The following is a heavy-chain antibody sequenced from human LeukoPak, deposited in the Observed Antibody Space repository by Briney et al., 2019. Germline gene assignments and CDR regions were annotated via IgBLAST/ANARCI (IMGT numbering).Heavy chain of an antibody. D-gene: IGHD6-19*01. J-gene: IGHJ6*02. CDR3: ARDGYGSGWYLKTPDYYYGMDV. Sequence: SETLSLTCTVSGGSISSYYWSWIRQPPGKGLEWIGYIYYSGSTNYNPSLKSRVTISVDTSKNQFSLKLSSVTAADTAVYYCARDGYGSGWYLKTPDYYYGMDVWGQGTTVTVSS. CDR2: IYYSGST. V-gene: IGHV4-59*01. CDR1: GGSISSYY.